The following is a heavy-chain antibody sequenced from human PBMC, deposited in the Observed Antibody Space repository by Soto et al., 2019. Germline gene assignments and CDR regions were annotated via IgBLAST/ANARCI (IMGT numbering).Heavy chain of an antibody. V-gene: IGHV3-23*01. J-gene: IGHJ6*02. CDR3: AKDQGGCSSTSCLTYYYYYGMDV. CDR1: GFTFSSYA. Sequence: PGGSLRLSCAASGFTFSSYAMSWVRQAPGKGLEWVSAISGSGGSTYYADSVKGRFTISRDNSKNTLYLQMNSLRAEDTAVYYCAKDQGGCSSTSCLTYYYYYGMDVWGQGTTVTVSS. D-gene: IGHD2-2*01. CDR2: ISGSGGST.